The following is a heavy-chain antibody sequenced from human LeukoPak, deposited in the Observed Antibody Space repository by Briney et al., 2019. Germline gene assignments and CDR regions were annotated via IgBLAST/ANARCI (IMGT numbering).Heavy chain of an antibody. Sequence: KSSETLSLPCTVSGYSISRYYWSWIRQPAGKGLEWIWRIYSSGSTKYNASLESRVTMSVDTSKNQFALKLSSGTAADTAVYYCAREGDSSGWYADYWGQGTLVTVSS. CDR2: IYSSGST. D-gene: IGHD6-19*01. J-gene: IGHJ4*02. CDR3: AREGDSSGWYADY. V-gene: IGHV4-4*07. CDR1: GYSISRYY.